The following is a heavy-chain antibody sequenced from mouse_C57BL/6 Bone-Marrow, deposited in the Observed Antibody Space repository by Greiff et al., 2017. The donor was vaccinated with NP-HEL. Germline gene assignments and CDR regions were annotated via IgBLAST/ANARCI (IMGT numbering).Heavy chain of an antibody. CDR3: TRDYGSSYYYAMDY. CDR1: GYTFTDYE. CDR2: IDPDTGGT. J-gene: IGHJ4*01. D-gene: IGHD1-1*01. Sequence: QVQLQQSGAELVRPGASVTLSCKASGYTFTDYEMHWVKQTPVHGLEWIGAIDPDTGGTAYNQKFKGKAILTADKSSSTAYMELRSLTSEDSAVYYCTRDYGSSYYYAMDYWGQGTSVTVSS. V-gene: IGHV1-15*01.